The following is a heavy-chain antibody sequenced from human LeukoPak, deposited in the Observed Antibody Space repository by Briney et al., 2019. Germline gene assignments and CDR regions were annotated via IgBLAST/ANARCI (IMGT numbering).Heavy chain of an antibody. D-gene: IGHD5-24*01. CDR1: GYSFTTYW. J-gene: IGHJ3*02. CDR3: TRSPRDGYNDAFDI. CDR2: IYPGDSET. Sequence: GESLKISCKGSGYSFTTYWIAWVRQTPGEGLEWMGIIYPGDSETRYSPSFQGQVSISADKSITTAYLQWGSLKASDTAMYYCTRSPRDGYNDAFDIWGQGTMVTVFS. V-gene: IGHV5-51*01.